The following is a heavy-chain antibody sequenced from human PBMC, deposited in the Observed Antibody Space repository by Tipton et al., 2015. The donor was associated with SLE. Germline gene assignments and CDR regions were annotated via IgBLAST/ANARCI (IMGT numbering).Heavy chain of an antibody. V-gene: IGHV4-34*01. J-gene: IGHJ1*01. Sequence: TLSLTCAVYGGSFSGYYWSWIRQPPVKGLEWIGEINHSGSTNYNPSLKSRVTISVDTSKNQFSLKLSSVTAADTAVYYCARGASYSSSWYPYFQHWGQGTLVTVSS. D-gene: IGHD6-13*01. CDR3: ARGASYSSSWYPYFQH. CDR2: INHSGST. CDR1: GGSFSGYY.